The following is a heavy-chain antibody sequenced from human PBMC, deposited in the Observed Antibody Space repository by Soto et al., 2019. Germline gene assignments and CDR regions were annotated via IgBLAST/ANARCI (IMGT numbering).Heavy chain of an antibody. CDR1: GFTFSSYA. V-gene: IGHV3-23*01. J-gene: IGHJ4*02. CDR2: ISGSGGST. CDR3: AKWGITGNHFDY. Sequence: GGSLRLSCAASGFTFSSYAMSWVRQAPGKGLEGGSAISGSGGSTYYADSVKGRFTISRDNSKNTLYLQMNSLRAEDTAVYYCAKWGITGNHFDYWGQGTLVTVSS. D-gene: IGHD1-20*01.